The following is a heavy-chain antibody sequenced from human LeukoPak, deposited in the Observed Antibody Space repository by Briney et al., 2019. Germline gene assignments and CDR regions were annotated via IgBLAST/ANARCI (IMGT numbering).Heavy chain of an antibody. Sequence: GGSLRLSCAASGFTFSSYEMNWVRQAPGEGLEWVSYISSSGSTIYYADSVKGRFTISRDNAKNSLYLQMNSLRAEDTAVYYCAELGIAMIGGVWGKGTTVTISS. D-gene: IGHD3-10*02. CDR1: GFTFSSYE. V-gene: IGHV3-48*03. CDR3: AELGIAMIGGV. J-gene: IGHJ6*04. CDR2: ISSSGSTI.